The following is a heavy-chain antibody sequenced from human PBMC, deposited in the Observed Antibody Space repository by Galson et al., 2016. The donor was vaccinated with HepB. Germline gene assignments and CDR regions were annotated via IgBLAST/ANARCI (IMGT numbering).Heavy chain of an antibody. CDR3: ASTTSTVSDGALDI. V-gene: IGHV3-30*03. D-gene: IGHD1-1*01. J-gene: IGHJ3*02. Sequence: SLRLSCAASGFTFSDSGMHWVRQAPGKGLEWVAVTSYDGSKTYYADSVKGRFTISRDNSKNPLYLQMNSLRAEDTAVYYCASTTSTVSDGALDIWGQGTMVTVSS. CDR1: GFTFSDSG. CDR2: TSYDGSKT.